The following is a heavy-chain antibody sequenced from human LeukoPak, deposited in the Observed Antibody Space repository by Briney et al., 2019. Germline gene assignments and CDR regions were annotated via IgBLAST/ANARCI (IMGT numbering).Heavy chain of an antibody. V-gene: IGHV3-21*01. D-gene: IGHD5-24*01. CDR2: INRAGSYK. J-gene: IGHJ3*02. CDR1: RCNLSTDS. Sequence: GGSLRLSRVPSRCNLSTDSMNWVRQAPGKGREWVSSINRAGSYKFYADSVKGRFTISRDNTKNSLYLQMNSLRAEDTAVYYCTRTKEMAADHDAFDIWGQGTMVTVSS. CDR3: TRTKEMAADHDAFDI.